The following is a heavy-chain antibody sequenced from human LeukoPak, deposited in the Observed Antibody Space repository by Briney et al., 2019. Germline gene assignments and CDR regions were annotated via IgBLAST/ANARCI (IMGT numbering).Heavy chain of an antibody. CDR2: ISGSGGST. CDR3: ARLYSSTWENYFDY. CDR1: GFTFSSFA. V-gene: IGHV3-23*01. Sequence: GGSLRLSCAASGFTFSSFAMNWVRQAPGKGLEWVSGISGSGGSTYYADSVKGRFTISRDNSKNTLYVQMNSLRAEDTAVYYCARLYSSTWENYFDYWGQGTLDTVSS. D-gene: IGHD6-13*01. J-gene: IGHJ4*02.